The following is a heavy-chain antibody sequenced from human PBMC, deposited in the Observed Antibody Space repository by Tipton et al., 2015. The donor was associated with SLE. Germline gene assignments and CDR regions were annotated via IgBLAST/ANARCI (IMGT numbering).Heavy chain of an antibody. CDR1: GGSISSSSYY. Sequence: TLSLTCTVSGGSISSSSYYWGWIRQPPGKGLEWIGSIYYSGSTYYNPSLKSRVTISVDTSKNQFSLKLSSVTAADTAVYYCARARGSTSRYGMDVWGQGTTVTVSS. J-gene: IGHJ6*02. V-gene: IGHV4-39*07. CDR3: ARARGSTSRYGMDV. CDR2: IYYSGST. D-gene: IGHD2-2*01.